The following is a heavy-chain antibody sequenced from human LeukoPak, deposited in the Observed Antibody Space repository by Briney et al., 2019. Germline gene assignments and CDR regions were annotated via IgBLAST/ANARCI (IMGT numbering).Heavy chain of an antibody. Sequence: GGSLRLSCAASGFDFSTYSMNWVRQAPGKGLEWVSHISSSSSNIYYADSVKGRFTISRDTANNSLYLQIHSLRAEDTAVYYCARGYSTSSYSHYYYYMDVWGTGTTVTVSS. CDR2: ISSSSSNI. V-gene: IGHV3-48*01. CDR3: ARGYSTSSYSHYYYYMDV. CDR1: GFDFSTYS. J-gene: IGHJ6*03. D-gene: IGHD6-6*01.